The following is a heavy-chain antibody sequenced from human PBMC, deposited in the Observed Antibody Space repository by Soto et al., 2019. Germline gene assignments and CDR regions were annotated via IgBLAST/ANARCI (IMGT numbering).Heavy chain of an antibody. CDR1: GFPFGDYA. D-gene: IGHD3-10*01. J-gene: IGHJ3*01. CDR3: TRDQPITP. CDR2: IRSKGSGGTS. V-gene: IGHV3-49*04. Sequence: SLRLSCTASGFPFGDYAMSWVRQAPGKGLEWVGFIRSKGSGGTSEYAASVKGRFTFSRDDSKSIAYLQMNSLKIEDTAVYYCTRDQPITPWGQGTMVTVSS.